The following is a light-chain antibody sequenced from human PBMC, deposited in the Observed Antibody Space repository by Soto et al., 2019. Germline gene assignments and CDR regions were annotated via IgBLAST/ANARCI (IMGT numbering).Light chain of an antibody. CDR1: QTVSSSY. J-gene: IGKJ4*01. V-gene: IGKV3-20*01. Sequence: EIVLTQSPGTLSLSPGERATLSCRASQTVSSSYLAWYQRKPGQAPRLLIYHSSSRATAIPARVSGSRSSTDFTLTTSCLAPEEFAVYYCQQYASSITFGGGTKVEIK. CDR2: HSS. CDR3: QQYASSIT.